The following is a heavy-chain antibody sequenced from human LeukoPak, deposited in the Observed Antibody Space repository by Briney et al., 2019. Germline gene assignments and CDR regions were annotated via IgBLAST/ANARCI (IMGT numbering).Heavy chain of an antibody. Sequence: SETLSLTCTVSGGSISSGGYYWSWIRQHPGKGLEWIGYIYYSGSTYYNPSLKSRVTISVDTSKNQFSLKLSSVTAADTAVYYFAREAEYCSGGSCLALIDYWGQGTLVTVSS. CDR1: GGSISSGGYY. CDR2: IYYSGST. V-gene: IGHV4-31*03. D-gene: IGHD2-15*01. CDR3: AREAEYCSGGSCLALIDY. J-gene: IGHJ4*02.